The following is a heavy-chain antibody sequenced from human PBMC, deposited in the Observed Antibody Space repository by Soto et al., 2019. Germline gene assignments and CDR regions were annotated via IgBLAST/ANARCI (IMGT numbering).Heavy chain of an antibody. Sequence: QVQLQESGPGLVKPSQTLSLTCTVSGDSISVGYYWSWIRRHPGKGLEWIGYVSPSGTTYYNPSLKSRVSISTDTSKNQFSLEVSSVTAADTAVYYCARDRGSYGMDVWGQGTTVTVSS. CDR1: GDSISVGYY. J-gene: IGHJ6*02. CDR3: ARDRGSYGMDV. V-gene: IGHV4-31*03. CDR2: VSPSGTT.